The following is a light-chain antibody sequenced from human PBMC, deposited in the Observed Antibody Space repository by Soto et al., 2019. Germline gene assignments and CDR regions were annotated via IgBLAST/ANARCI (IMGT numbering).Light chain of an antibody. CDR1: SSDGGGYNY. V-gene: IGLV2-14*01. CDR2: AVS. J-gene: IGLJ2*01. Sequence: QSALTQPASVSGSPGQSITHSCTGTSSDGGGYNYVSWYQHHPGKDPKLMISAVSNRPSGVSNRFSGFKAGNTASLTISGLQAEDEADVYCSSYTSSITLVFGAGTTLIVL. CDR3: SSYTSSITLV.